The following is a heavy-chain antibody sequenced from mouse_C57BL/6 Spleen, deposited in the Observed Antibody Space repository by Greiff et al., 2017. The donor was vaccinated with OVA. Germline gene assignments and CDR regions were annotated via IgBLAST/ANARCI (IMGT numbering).Heavy chain of an antibody. V-gene: IGHV1-64*01. CDR1: GYTFTSYW. CDR3: ASKTGTGFAY. Sequence: QVQLQQPGAELVKPGASVKLSCKASGYTFTSYWMHWVKQRPGQGLEWIGMIHPNSGSTNYHEKFKSKATLTVDKSSSTVYMQLSSLTSEDSAVYYCASKTGTGFAYWGQGTVVTVSA. D-gene: IGHD4-1*01. CDR2: IHPNSGST. J-gene: IGHJ3*01.